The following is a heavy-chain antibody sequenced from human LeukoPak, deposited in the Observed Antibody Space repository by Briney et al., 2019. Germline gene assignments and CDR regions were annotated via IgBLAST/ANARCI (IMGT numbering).Heavy chain of an antibody. CDR1: GFTFSSYA. J-gene: IGHJ3*02. CDR3: AKGGNYGAFDM. D-gene: IGHD4-11*01. Sequence: GGSLRLSRAASGFTFSSYAMSWVRQAPGKGLEWVSTISGGGSSTYYADSVKGRFTISRDNSKNTLYLQINSLRAEDTAVYYCAKGGNYGAFDMWGQGTMVTVSS. CDR2: ISGGGSST. V-gene: IGHV3-23*01.